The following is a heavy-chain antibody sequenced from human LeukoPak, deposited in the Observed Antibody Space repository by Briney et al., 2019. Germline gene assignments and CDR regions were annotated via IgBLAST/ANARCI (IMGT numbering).Heavy chain of an antibody. CDR3: AKDIGYYGSGSYAEYFQH. Sequence: PGGSLRLSCAASGFTFSSYAMIWVRQAPGKGLEWVSAISGSGGSTYYADSVKGRFTISRDNSKNTLYLQMNSLRAEDTAVYYCAKDIGYYGSGSYAEYFQHWGQGTLVTVSS. CDR1: GFTFSSYA. CDR2: ISGSGGST. D-gene: IGHD3-10*01. J-gene: IGHJ1*01. V-gene: IGHV3-23*01.